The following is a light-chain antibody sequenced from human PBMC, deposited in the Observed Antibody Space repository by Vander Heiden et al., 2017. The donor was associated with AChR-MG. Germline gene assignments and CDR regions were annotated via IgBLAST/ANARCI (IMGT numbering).Light chain of an antibody. J-gene: IGKJ2*01. CDR2: GAS. CDR1: QSISNN. Sequence: EILMTQSPATLSVSPGERATLSCRASQSISNNLAWYQQRPGQVPRLLIYGASTRATGIPARFSGSGSGTEFTPTISSLQSEDFAVYYCQHHDTWPPYTFGQGTKVEIK. CDR3: QHHDTWPPYT. V-gene: IGKV3-15*01.